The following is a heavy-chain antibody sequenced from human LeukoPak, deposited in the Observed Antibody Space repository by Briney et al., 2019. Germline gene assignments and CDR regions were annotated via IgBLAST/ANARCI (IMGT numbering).Heavy chain of an antibody. D-gene: IGHD3-3*01. Sequence: GESLKISCKGSGYNFTNYWIGWVRQMPGRGLEWMGIIYPGDSETRYSPSFQGQVTISADKSISTAYLQWSSLKASDAAMYYCARSFWSGYYPSRYYYYYMDVWGKGTTVTVSS. V-gene: IGHV5-51*01. CDR2: IYPGDSET. CDR3: ARSFWSGYYPSRYYYYYMDV. J-gene: IGHJ6*03. CDR1: GYNFTNYW.